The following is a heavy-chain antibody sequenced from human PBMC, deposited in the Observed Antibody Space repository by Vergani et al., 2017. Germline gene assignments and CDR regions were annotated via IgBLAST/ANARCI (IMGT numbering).Heavy chain of an antibody. CDR1: GFTFSSYG. CDR3: AKDGLGRGYSLKEFDP. J-gene: IGHJ5*02. D-gene: IGHD5-18*01. V-gene: IGHV3-30*18. CDR2: ISYDGSNK. Sequence: QVQLVESGGGVVQPGRSLRLSCAASGFTFSSYGMHWVRQAPGKGLEWVAVISYDGSNKYYADSVKGRFTISRDNSKNTLYLQMNSLRAEDTAVYYCAKDGLGRGYSLKEFDPWGQGTLVTGSS.